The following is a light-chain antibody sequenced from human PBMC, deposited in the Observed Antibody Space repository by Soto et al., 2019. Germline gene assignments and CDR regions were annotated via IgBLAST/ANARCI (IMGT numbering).Light chain of an antibody. CDR2: AAS. V-gene: IGKV1-39*01. Sequence: DIQMTQSPSSLSASIGDRVAITCRASQSIRRYLNWYQQKPGKAPKLLISAASSLQSGVQSRCSGSGSGTDFTLTISSLQPEDFATYYCQQSYSTPYTFGQGTKLEIK. J-gene: IGKJ2*01. CDR3: QQSYSTPYT. CDR1: QSIRRY.